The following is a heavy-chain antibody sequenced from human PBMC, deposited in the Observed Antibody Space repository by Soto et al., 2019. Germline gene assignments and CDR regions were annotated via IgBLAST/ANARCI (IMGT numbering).Heavy chain of an antibody. CDR2: IYWNDDK. Sequence: SGPTLVNPTQTLTLTCTFSGFSLSTSGVGVGWIRQPPGKALEWLALIYWNDDKRYSPSLKSRLTITKDTSKNQVVLTMTNMDPVDTATYYCAHARKGYCTNGVCYSFSGPLDFDYWGQGTLVTVSS. V-gene: IGHV2-5*01. J-gene: IGHJ4*02. D-gene: IGHD2-8*01. CDR3: AHARKGYCTNGVCYSFSGPLDFDY. CDR1: GFSLSTSGVG.